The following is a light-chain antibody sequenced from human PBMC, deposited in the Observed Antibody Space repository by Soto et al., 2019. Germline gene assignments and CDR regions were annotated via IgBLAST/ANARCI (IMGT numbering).Light chain of an antibody. J-gene: IGKJ1*01. Sequence: AIPMTQSPASLTASVGDRVTITCRASQGIGHDLGWYQQKPGTAPKLLIYAASNLQSGVPSRFSGSGSGTDFTLTISHLQPEDFATYYCLQDYNSPRTFGQGTKVEIK. CDR2: AAS. V-gene: IGKV1-6*02. CDR3: LQDYNSPRT. CDR1: QGIGHD.